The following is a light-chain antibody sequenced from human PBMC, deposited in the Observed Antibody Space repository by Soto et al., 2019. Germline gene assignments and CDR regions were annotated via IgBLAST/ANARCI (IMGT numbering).Light chain of an antibody. CDR1: QSVSSIY. V-gene: IGKV3-20*01. CDR3: QQFGTSPPST. J-gene: IGKJ5*01. CDR2: GAS. Sequence: ESVLTQSPGTLSLSPGERATLSCRASQSVSSIYLAWYQQKPGQAPRLLIYGASSRATGIPDRFSGSGSGTDFTLTISRLEPEDFAVYYCQQFGTSPPSTFGQGTRLEIK.